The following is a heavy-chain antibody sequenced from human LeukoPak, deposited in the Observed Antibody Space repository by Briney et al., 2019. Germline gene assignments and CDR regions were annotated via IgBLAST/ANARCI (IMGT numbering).Heavy chain of an antibody. D-gene: IGHD3-22*01. CDR1: GYTFTGYY. Sequence: ASVKVSCKASGYTFTGYYMHWVRQAPGQGLEWMGRINPNSGGTNYAQKFQGRVTMTRDTSISTAYMELSRLRCDDTAVYYCARAIRGSGYSLLFGYWGQGTLVTVSS. J-gene: IGHJ4*02. CDR2: INPNSGGT. V-gene: IGHV1-2*06. CDR3: ARAIRGSGYSLLFGY.